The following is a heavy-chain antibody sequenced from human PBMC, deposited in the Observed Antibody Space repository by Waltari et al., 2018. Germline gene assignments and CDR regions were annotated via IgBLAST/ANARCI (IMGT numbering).Heavy chain of an antibody. CDR1: GFTFDDYA. CDR2: ISWNSGSI. Sequence: DVQLVESGGGLVQPGRSLRLSCAPSGFTFDDYAMHWVRQAPGKGLEWVSGISWNSGSIGYADSVKGRFTISRDNAKNSLYLQMNSLRAEDTALYYCAKAVFADAFDIWGQGTMVTVSS. D-gene: IGHD3-10*01. V-gene: IGHV3-9*01. J-gene: IGHJ3*02. CDR3: AKAVFADAFDI.